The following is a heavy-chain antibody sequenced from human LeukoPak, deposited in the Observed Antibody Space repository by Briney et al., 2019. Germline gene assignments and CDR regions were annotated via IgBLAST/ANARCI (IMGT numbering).Heavy chain of an antibody. Sequence: SETLSLTCTVSGGSISSYYWSWIRQPPGKGLGWIGYIYYSGSTNYNPSLRSRVTISVDTSKNQFSLKLSSVTAADTAVYYCASIGFYYDSSGYLWNYWGQGTLVTVSS. D-gene: IGHD3-22*01. CDR2: IYYSGST. J-gene: IGHJ4*02. CDR3: ASIGFYYDSSGYLWNY. CDR1: GGSISSYY. V-gene: IGHV4-59*08.